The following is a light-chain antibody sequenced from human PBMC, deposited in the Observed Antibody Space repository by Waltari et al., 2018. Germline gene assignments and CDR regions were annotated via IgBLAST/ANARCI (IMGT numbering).Light chain of an antibody. CDR2: GNS. V-gene: IGLV1-40*01. Sequence: QSVLTQPPSVSGAPGQRVTTPSTGSSSHIWACSAVHWYTQLPGTAPKLLTSGNSNRPPGVPDRFSGSKSGTSASLAMTGLQAEDEADYYCQSYDSSLSGLGVVFGGGTKLTVL. CDR3: QSYDSSLSGLGVV. J-gene: IGLJ2*01. CDR1: SSHIWACSA.